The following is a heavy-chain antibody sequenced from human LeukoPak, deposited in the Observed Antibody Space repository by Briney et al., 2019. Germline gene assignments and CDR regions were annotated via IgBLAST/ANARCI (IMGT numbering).Heavy chain of an antibody. D-gene: IGHD2-2*01. CDR3: ARDNRYCSSTSCYGNLAY. J-gene: IGHJ4*02. CDR2: IIPILGIA. Sequence: VASVKVSCKASGGTFSSYAISWVRQAPGQGLEWMGRIIPILGIANYAQKFQGGVTITADKSTSTAYMELSSLRSEDTAVYYCARDNRYCSSTSCYGNLAYWGQGTLVTVSS. V-gene: IGHV1-69*04. CDR1: GGTFSSYA.